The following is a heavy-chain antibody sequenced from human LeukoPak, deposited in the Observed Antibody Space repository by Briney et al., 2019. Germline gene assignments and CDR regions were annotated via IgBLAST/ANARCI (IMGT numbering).Heavy chain of an antibody. Sequence: SETLSLTCSVSGGSISPYYWSWLRQPPGKGLEWIGYIYHSGTTNYNPSLQSRVTISVATSKNQFSLKLRSVTAADTALYYCARNRASAGGFDYWGQGTLVTVSS. CDR2: IYHSGTT. J-gene: IGHJ4*02. D-gene: IGHD2-15*01. CDR3: ARNRASAGGFDY. CDR1: GGSISPYY. V-gene: IGHV4-59*01.